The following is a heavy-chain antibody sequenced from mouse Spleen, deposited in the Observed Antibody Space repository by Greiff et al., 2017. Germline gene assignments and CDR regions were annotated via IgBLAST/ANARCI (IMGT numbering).Heavy chain of an antibody. CDR1: GFTFSSYA. CDR2: ISDGGSYT. V-gene: IGHV5-4*01. Sequence: VMLVESGGGLVKPGGSLKLSCAASGFTFSSYAMSWVRQTPEKRLEWVATISDGGSYTYYPDNVKGRFTISRDNAKNNLYLQMSHLKSEDTAMYYCARDQGDGYPYWYFDVWGTGTTVTVSS. J-gene: IGHJ1*03. D-gene: IGHD2-3*01. CDR3: ARDQGDGYPYWYFDV.